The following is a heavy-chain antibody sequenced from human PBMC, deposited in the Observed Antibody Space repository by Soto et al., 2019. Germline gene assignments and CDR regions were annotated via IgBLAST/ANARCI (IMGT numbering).Heavy chain of an antibody. CDR1: GFTFSDYY. Sequence: GGSLRLSCAASGFTFSDYYMSWIRQAPGKGLEWVAVISYDGSNKYYADSVKGRFTISRDNSKNTLYLQMNSLRAEDTAVYYCAKDTPSLSTYYYYGMDVWGQGTTVTVSS. CDR3: AKDTPSLSTYYYYGMDV. J-gene: IGHJ6*02. V-gene: IGHV3-30*18. D-gene: IGHD2-2*01. CDR2: ISYDGSNK.